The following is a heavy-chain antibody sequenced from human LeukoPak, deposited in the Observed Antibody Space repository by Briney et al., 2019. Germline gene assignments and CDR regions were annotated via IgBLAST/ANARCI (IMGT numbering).Heavy chain of an antibody. V-gene: IGHV4-39*01. CDR3: ARENGIADDKATMAKFSKTQVKYYYYMDV. CDR1: GGSINRSGYY. Sequence: SETLSLTCSVSGGSINRSGYYWGWIRQPPGKGLEWIGNIYFSGKTCYNPSLQSRVTISVDTSKNQFSLKVTSVTAADTAVYYCARENGIADDKATMAKFSKTQVKYYYYMDVWGKGTTVTVSS. J-gene: IGHJ6*03. D-gene: IGHD4/OR15-4a*01. CDR2: IYFSGKT.